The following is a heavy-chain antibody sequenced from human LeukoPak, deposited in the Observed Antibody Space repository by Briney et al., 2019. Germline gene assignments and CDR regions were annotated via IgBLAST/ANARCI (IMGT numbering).Heavy chain of an antibody. CDR3: AKADSYGSQHTEIKEITMIVVVITTGFDY. D-gene: IGHD3-22*01. CDR1: GFTFSSYE. Sequence: GGSLRLSCAASGFTFSSYEMNWVRQAPGKGLEWVSYIKGRFTISRDNAKNSLYLQMNSLRAEDTAVYYCAKADSYGSQHTEIKEITMIVVVITTGFDYWGQGTLVTVSS. CDR2: I. J-gene: IGHJ4*02. V-gene: IGHV3-48*03.